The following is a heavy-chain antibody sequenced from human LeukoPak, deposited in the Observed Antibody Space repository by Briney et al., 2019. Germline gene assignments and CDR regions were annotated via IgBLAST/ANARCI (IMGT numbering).Heavy chain of an antibody. J-gene: IGHJ6*03. CDR1: GGSISSYY. D-gene: IGHD3-10*01. CDR2: IYYSGST. V-gene: IGHV4-59*12. Sequence: SETLSLTCTVSGGSISSYYWSWIRQPPGKGLEWIGYIYYSGSTNYKPSVKSRVTISVDTSKNQFSLKLSSVTAADTAVYYCARDRLVRGVIIYSYYMDVWGKGTTVTISS. CDR3: ARDRLVRGVIIYSYYMDV.